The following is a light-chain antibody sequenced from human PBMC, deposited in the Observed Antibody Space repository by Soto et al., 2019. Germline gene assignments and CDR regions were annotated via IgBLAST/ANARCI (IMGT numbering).Light chain of an antibody. V-gene: IGKV3-20*01. CDR3: QQYGSSPPLT. J-gene: IGKJ4*01. Sequence: EIVLTQSPGTLSLSPGERATLSCRASQTVSSSYLAWYQQKPGQAPRLLIYGASSRATGIPDRFSGSASGTGFTLTISRLEPEDFAVYYCQQYGSSPPLTFGGGTKVEIK. CDR1: QTVSSSY. CDR2: GAS.